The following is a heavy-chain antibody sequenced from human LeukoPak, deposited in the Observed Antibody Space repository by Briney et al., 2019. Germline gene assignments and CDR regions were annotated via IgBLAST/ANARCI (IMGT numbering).Heavy chain of an antibody. CDR2: INHSGST. CDR3: ARRRYCSSTSCRGAFDI. Sequence: SETLSLTCAVYGGSFSGYYWSWIRQPPGKGLEWIGEINHSGSTNYNPSLKSRVTISVDTSKNQFSLKLSSVTAADTAVYYCARRRYCSSTSCRGAFDIWGQGTMVTVSS. CDR1: GGSFSGYY. D-gene: IGHD2-2*01. V-gene: IGHV4-34*01. J-gene: IGHJ3*02.